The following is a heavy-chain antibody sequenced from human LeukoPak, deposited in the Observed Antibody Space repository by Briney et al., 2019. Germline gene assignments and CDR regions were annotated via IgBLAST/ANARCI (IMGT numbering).Heavy chain of an antibody. Sequence: GGSLRLSCAASGFTFSSYSMNWVRQAPGKGLEWVSSISSSSSYIYYADSVKGRFTISRDNAKNSLYLQMNSLRAEDTAVYYCARSLLLWFGELSHFDYWGQGTLVTVSS. D-gene: IGHD3-10*01. CDR2: ISSSSSYI. V-gene: IGHV3-21*01. CDR3: ARSLLLWFGELSHFDY. CDR1: GFTFSSYS. J-gene: IGHJ4*02.